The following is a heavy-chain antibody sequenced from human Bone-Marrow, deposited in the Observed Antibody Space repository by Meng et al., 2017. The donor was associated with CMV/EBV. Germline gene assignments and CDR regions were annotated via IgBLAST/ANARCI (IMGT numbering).Heavy chain of an antibody. CDR1: GFTFSGYW. CDR3: AQRYVAAAGDHDY. J-gene: IGHJ4*02. Sequence: GESLKISCAASGFTFSGYWMHWVRQAPGKGLVWVSGLSTDGSITRYAGAVKGRVTFCRDNAKNTLALQMNGLRAEDTAVYYCAQRYVAAAGDHDYWGQGTMVTVSS. V-gene: IGHV3-74*01. CDR2: LSTDGSIT. D-gene: IGHD6-13*01.